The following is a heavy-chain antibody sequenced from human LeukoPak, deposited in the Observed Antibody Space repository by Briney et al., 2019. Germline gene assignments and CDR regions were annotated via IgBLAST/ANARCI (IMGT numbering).Heavy chain of an antibody. V-gene: IGHV3-30-3*01. CDR2: ISYDGSNK. CDR3: ARDGTLDY. J-gene: IGHJ4*02. CDR1: GFTFSSYA. Sequence: PGRSLRLPCAASGFTFSSYAMHWVRQAPGKGLEWVAVISYDGSNKYYADSVKGRFTISRDNSKNTLYPQMNSLRAEDTAVYYCARDGTLDYWGQGTLVTVSS.